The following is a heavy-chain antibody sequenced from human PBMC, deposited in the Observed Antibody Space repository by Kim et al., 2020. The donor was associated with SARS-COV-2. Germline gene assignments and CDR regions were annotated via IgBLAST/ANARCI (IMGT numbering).Heavy chain of an antibody. CDR1: GGSISSGGYS. CDR2: IYHSGST. V-gene: IGHV4-30-2*01. J-gene: IGHJ4*02. CDR3: AREGWTMVRGVIITRYFDY. Sequence: SETLSLTCAVSGGSISSGGYSWSWIRQPPGKGLEWIGYIYHSGSTYYNPSLKSRVTISVDRSKNQFSLKLSSVTAADTAVYYCAREGWTMVRGVIITRYFDYWGQGTLVTVSS. D-gene: IGHD3-10*01.